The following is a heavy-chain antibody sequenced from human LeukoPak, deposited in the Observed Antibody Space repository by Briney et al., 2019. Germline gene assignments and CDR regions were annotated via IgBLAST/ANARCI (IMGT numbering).Heavy chain of an antibody. CDR1: GFTFSSYS. J-gene: IGHJ4*02. D-gene: IGHD3-22*01. V-gene: IGHV3-48*04. CDR2: ISSSSSTI. Sequence: GGSLRLSCAASGFTFSSYSMNWVRQAPGKGLEWVSYISSSSSTIYYADSVKGRFTISRDNAKNSLYLQMNSLRAEDTAVYYCANAGYDRFLDYWGQGTLVTVSS. CDR3: ANAGYDRFLDY.